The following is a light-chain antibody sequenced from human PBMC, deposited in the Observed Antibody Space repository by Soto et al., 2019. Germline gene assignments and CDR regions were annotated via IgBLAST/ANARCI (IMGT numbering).Light chain of an antibody. CDR1: SSDVGSYNY. CDR3: SSYAGSNNFV. Sequence: QSALTQPASVSGSPGQSITISCTGTSSDVGSYNYVSWYQQYPGKAPKLMIFAVSNRPSGVSNRFSGSKSGNTASLTVSGLQADDEAHYYCSSYAGSNNFVFGTGTKLTVL. V-gene: IGLV2-14*01. J-gene: IGLJ1*01. CDR2: AVS.